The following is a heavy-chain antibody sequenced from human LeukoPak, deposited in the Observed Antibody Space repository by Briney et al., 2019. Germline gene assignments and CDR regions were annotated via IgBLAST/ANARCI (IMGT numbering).Heavy chain of an antibody. J-gene: IGHJ4*02. CDR3: ARDVDTAMALDY. CDR2: IIPIFGTA. CDR1: GGTFSSYA. Sequence: GASVKVSCKASGGTFSSYAISWVRQAPGQGLEWMGGIIPIFGTANYAQKFQGRVTITADKSTSTAYMELSSLRSEDTAVYYCARDVDTAMALDYWGQGTLVTVSS. V-gene: IGHV1-69*06. D-gene: IGHD5-18*01.